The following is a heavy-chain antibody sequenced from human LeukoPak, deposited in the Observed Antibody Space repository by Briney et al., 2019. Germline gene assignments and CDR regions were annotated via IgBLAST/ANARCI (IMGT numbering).Heavy chain of an antibody. J-gene: IGHJ6*03. CDR2: IYHSGST. Sequence: SETLSLTCTVSGYSISSGYYWGWIRQPPGKGLEWIGSIYHSGSTYYNPSLKSRVTISVDTSKNQFSLKLSSVTAADTAVYYCAYGGPSYYYYMDVWGKGTTVTVSS. V-gene: IGHV4-38-2*02. CDR3: AYGGPSYYYYMDV. CDR1: GYSISSGYY. D-gene: IGHD3-16*01.